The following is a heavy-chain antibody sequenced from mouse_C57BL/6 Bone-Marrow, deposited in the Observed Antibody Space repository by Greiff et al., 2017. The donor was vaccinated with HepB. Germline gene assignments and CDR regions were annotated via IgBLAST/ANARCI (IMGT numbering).Heavy chain of an antibody. Sequence: DVKLVESGGGLVQSGRSLRLSCATSGFTFSDFYMEWVRQAPGKGLEWIAASRNKANDYTTEYSASVKGRFIVSRDTSQSILYLQMNALRAEDTAIYYCARDAEHYGSSHYAMDYWGQGTSVTVSS. CDR1: GFTFSDFY. J-gene: IGHJ4*01. CDR3: ARDAEHYGSSHYAMDY. V-gene: IGHV7-1*01. D-gene: IGHD1-1*01. CDR2: SRNKANDYTT.